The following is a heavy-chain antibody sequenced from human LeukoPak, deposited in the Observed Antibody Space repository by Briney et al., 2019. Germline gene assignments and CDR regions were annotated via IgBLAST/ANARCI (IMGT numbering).Heavy chain of an antibody. D-gene: IGHD2-21*02. V-gene: IGHV3-33*01. CDR2: IWYDGSNK. J-gene: IGHJ4*02. CDR1: GFTFSSYG. Sequence: GGSLRLSCAASGFTFSSYGMHWVRQAPGKGLEWVAVIWYDGSNKHYADSVKGRFTISRDNSKNTLYLQMNSLRAEDTAVYYCARARGGDSLFDYWGQGTLVTVSS. CDR3: ARARGGDSLFDY.